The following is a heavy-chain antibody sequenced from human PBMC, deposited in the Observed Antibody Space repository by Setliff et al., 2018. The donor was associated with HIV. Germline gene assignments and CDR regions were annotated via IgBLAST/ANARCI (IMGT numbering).Heavy chain of an antibody. CDR3: ARDNRTGYSGGWPLDY. Sequence: ASVKVSCKTSGYTFTGYYVHWVRQAPGQGLEWIGWINPNSGGANYAEKFQGRVTMTRDTPISTAYMEIKKLTSDDTAVYYCARDNRTGYSGGWPLDYWGQGTVVTVSS. CDR1: GYTFTGYY. V-gene: IGHV1-2*02. CDR2: INPNSGGA. D-gene: IGHD5-12*01. J-gene: IGHJ4*02.